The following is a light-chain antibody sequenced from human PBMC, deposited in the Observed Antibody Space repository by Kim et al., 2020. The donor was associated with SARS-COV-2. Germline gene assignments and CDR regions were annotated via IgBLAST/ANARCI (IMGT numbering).Light chain of an antibody. V-gene: IGKV3-20*01. CDR3: QQYHSSPLT. CDR2: AAS. Sequence: EIVLTQSPGTLSLSPGERATLSCRASQSVSSSCLAWYQQKPGQAPRLLIYAASSRATGIPDRFSGTGSGTDFTLTINGLEPEDFAVYYCQQYHSSPLTFGGGTKVEIK. CDR1: QSVSSSC. J-gene: IGKJ4*01.